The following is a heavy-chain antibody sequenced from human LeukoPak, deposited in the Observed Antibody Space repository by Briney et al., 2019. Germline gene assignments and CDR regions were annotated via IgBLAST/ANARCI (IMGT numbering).Heavy chain of an antibody. CDR1: GFTFNNYA. CDR3: AKEDCGGACYFDY. Sequence: GGSLRLSCAASGFTFNNYAINWVRQAPGKGLEWVSAISASGGSTYCADSVKGRFTISRDNSKNTMYLQMNSLRTEDTAVYYCAKEDCGGACYFDYWGQGTLVTVSS. J-gene: IGHJ4*02. V-gene: IGHV3-23*01. D-gene: IGHD2-21*02. CDR2: ISASGGST.